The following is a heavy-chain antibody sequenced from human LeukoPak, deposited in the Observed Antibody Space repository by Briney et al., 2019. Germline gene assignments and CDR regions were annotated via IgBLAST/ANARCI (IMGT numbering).Heavy chain of an antibody. CDR3: ARTARHLDY. V-gene: IGHV3-11*04. Sequence: GGSLRLSCEDSGFTFSDPYMSWIRQAPGKGLECLSYISGSGTDINYADSVRGRFTISRDNAKNLLYLQMNDLRVEDTAVYYCARTARHLDYWGQGTLVTVSS. CDR2: ISGSGTDI. CDR1: GFTFSDPY. J-gene: IGHJ4*02. D-gene: IGHD5-18*01.